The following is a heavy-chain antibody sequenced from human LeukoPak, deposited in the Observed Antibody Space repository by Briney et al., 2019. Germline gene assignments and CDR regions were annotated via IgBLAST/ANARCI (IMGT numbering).Heavy chain of an antibody. Sequence: ASVKVSCKASGYTFIDSTMHWLRQAPGQRLDWMGWINGGSGNTKYSPEFQGRVTITRDTSASTGYMELSSLRSEDTAVYYCANLRYDSSGYYYVDWGQGTLVTVSS. D-gene: IGHD3-22*01. CDR3: ANLRYDSSGYYYVD. CDR1: GYTFIDST. CDR2: INGGSGNT. J-gene: IGHJ4*02. V-gene: IGHV1-3*01.